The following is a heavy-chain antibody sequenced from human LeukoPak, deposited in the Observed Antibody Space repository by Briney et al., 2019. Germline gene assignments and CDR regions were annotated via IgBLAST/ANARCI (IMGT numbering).Heavy chain of an antibody. V-gene: IGHV3-15*01. CDR1: GFTFSNAW. CDR2: IKSKTDGGTT. D-gene: IGHD3-10*01. Sequence: PGGSLRLSCAASGFTFSNAWMSWVRQAPGKGLEWVGRIKSKTDGGTTDYAAPVKGRFTISRDDSKNTLYLQMNSLKTEDTAVYYCTTAARGVIITPDYFDYWGQGTLVTVSS. J-gene: IGHJ4*02. CDR3: TTAARGVIITPDYFDY.